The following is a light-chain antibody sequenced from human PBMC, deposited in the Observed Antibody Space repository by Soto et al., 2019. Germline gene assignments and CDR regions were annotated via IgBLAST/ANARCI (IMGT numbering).Light chain of an antibody. CDR3: MQALQTPNT. V-gene: IGKV2-28*01. CDR2: LAS. CDR1: QSVLYSDGDNY. Sequence: DIVMTQSPLSLPVTPGEPASISCRSSQSVLYSDGDNYLDWYLQKPGQSPQLLIYLASKRASGVPDRFSASGSGTDFTLRISRVEAEDVGLYYCMQALQTPNTFGQGTRLEIK. J-gene: IGKJ5*01.